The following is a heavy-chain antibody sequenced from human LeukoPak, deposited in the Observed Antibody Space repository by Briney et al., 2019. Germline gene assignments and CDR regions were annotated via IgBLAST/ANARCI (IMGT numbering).Heavy chain of an antibody. V-gene: IGHV4-4*07. CDR2: IYTSGSA. D-gene: IGHD2-21*02. CDR1: SRSISSYY. CDR3: ARGLLFFDY. J-gene: IGHJ4*02. Sequence: SETLSLTCTVSSRSISSYYWNWIRQPAGKGLEWIGRIYTSGSANYNPSLKSRVSMSVDTSKNQFSLKLSSVTAADTAVYYCARGLLFFDYWAREPWSPSPQ.